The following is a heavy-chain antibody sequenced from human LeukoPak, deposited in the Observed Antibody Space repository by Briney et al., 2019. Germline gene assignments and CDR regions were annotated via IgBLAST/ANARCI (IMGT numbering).Heavy chain of an antibody. J-gene: IGHJ4*02. Sequence: GGSLRLSCVASGFTFGSHAMYWVGQAPGKGLKWVEGIFGSGGSPHYADTVKGRFTISRDNSRNTVYLQINSLRAEDTAVYYCGKTTVGYSSGQKPAWPVDYWGQGTLVTVSS. D-gene: IGHD5-18*01. V-gene: IGHV3-23*01. CDR1: GFTFGSHA. CDR2: IFGSGGSP. CDR3: GKTTVGYSSGQKPAWPVDY.